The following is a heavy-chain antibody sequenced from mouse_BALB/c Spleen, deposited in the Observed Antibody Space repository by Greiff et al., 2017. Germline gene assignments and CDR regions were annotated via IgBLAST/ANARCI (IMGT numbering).Heavy chain of an antibody. D-gene: IGHD2-14*01. Sequence: EVKLMESGPGLVKPSQSLSLTCSVTGYSITSGYYWNWIRQFPGNKLEWMGYISYDGSNNYNPSLKNRISITRDTSKNQFFLKLNSVTTEDTATYYCARGEVRFAYWGQGTLVTVSA. V-gene: IGHV3-6*02. CDR2: ISYDGSN. CDR3: ARGEVRFAY. CDR1: GYSITSGYY. J-gene: IGHJ3*01.